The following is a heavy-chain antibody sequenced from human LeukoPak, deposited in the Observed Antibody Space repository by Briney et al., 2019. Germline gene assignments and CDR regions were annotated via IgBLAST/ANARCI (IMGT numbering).Heavy chain of an antibody. Sequence: HPGGSLRLSCAASGFSFSSYSMNWVRQAPGKGLEWVSYISSSSSTIYYAVSVKGRFTISRDNAKNTVYLQMNSLRAEDTAVYYCARGNYHAMDVWGQGTTVTVSS. CDR1: GFSFSSYS. CDR2: ISSSSSTI. V-gene: IGHV3-48*01. J-gene: IGHJ6*02. CDR3: ARGNYHAMDV.